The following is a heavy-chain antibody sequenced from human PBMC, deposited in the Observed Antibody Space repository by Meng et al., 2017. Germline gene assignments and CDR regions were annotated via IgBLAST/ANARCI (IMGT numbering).Heavy chain of an antibody. Sequence: GSLRLSCAASGFTVSSNYMSWIRQPPGKGLEWIGEINHSGSTDYNPSLKSRVTISVDTSKNQFSLKLSSVTAADTAVYYCARGLPPYYDSMRGNFDYWGQGTRVTVSS. CDR3: ARGLPPYYDSMRGNFDY. J-gene: IGHJ4*02. D-gene: IGHD3-22*01. CDR2: INHSGST. V-gene: IGHV4-34*01. CDR1: GFTVSSNY.